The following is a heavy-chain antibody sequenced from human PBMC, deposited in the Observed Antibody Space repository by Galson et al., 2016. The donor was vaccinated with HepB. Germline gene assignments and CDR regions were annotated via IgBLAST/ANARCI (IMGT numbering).Heavy chain of an antibody. V-gene: IGHV3-7*05. CDR2: INQDGSEK. Sequence: LRLSCAASGLTFSRFWMTWVRQAPGKGLEWVANINQDGSEKHYLDSVKGRFTISRDNAKNSLYLQMNSLGAEDTAVFYCANHRGWGQGTLVTVSS. J-gene: IGHJ4*02. CDR3: ANHRG. D-gene: IGHD1-14*01. CDR1: GLTFSRFW.